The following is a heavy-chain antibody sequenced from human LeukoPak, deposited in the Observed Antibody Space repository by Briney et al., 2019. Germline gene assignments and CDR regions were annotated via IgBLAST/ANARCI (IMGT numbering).Heavy chain of an antibody. J-gene: IGHJ5*02. CDR2: IYHSGST. CDR3: ARAYSSSSNWSDP. V-gene: IGHV4-30-2*01. CDR1: GGSISSGGYS. D-gene: IGHD6-6*01. Sequence: SETLSLTCAVSGGSISSGGYSWSWIRQPPGKGLEWIGYIYHSGSTYYNPSLKSRVTISVDRSKNQFSLKLSSVTAADTAVYYCARAYSSSSNWSDPWGQGTLVTVSS.